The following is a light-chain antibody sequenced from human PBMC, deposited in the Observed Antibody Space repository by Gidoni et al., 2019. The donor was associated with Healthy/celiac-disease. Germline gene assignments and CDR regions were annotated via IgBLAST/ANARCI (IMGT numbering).Light chain of an antibody. J-gene: IGKJ4*01. Sequence: IVITQSPDSLAVSLGERTTINCKSSQSILYTSDKKNYLACDQQKPGQPPKLLIYWASTRESGVPDRFSGSGSGTDVSLTISSRQAEDVAVYYCQQYYSSPLTFGGGTKVQIK. V-gene: IGKV4-1*01. CDR3: QQYYSSPLT. CDR1: QSILYTSDKKNY. CDR2: WAS.